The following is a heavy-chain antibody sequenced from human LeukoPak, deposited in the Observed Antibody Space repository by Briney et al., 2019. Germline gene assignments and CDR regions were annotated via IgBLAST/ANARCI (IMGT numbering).Heavy chain of an antibody. CDR1: GYSTSTGYY. V-gene: IGHV4-38-2*01. CDR3: VRVPYYYDSGSYHPRFFDY. CDR2: IYHSGST. Sequence: SETLSLTCAVSGYSTSTGYYWGWIRLPPGKGLEWIGSIYHSGSTNYNPSLESRATISVDTSKNQFSLRLSSVTAADTAVYYCVRVPYYYDSGSYHPRFFDYWGQGTLVTVSS. J-gene: IGHJ4*02. D-gene: IGHD3-10*01.